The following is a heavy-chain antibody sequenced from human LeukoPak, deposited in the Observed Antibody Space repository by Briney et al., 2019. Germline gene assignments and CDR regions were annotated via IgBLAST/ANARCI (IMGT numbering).Heavy chain of an antibody. CDR2: IKQDGSDK. CDR1: GFTFSSYW. V-gene: IGHV3-7*03. D-gene: IGHD4-23*01. J-gene: IGHJ4*02. CDR3: ARKTVVGSYFDY. Sequence: GSLRLSCAASGFTFSSYWMSWVRQAPGKGLEWVANIKQDGSDKYYVDSVKGRFTISRDNAKNSLYLQINSLRAEDTAVYYCARKTVVGSYFDYWGQGTPVTVSS.